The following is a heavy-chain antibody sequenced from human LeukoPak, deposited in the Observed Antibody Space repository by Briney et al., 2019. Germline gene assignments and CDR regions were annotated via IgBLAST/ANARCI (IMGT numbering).Heavy chain of an antibody. J-gene: IGHJ4*02. D-gene: IGHD6-6*01. Sequence: GESLKISCKGSGYSFTSYWIGWVRQVPGKGLEWVGIIYPADSTAKYSPSFQGQVTISADKSISTAYLQWSSLKASDTAMYYCARQPLKSSSSSYFDYWGQGTLVTVSS. CDR1: GYSFTSYW. CDR2: IYPADSTA. CDR3: ARQPLKSSSSSYFDY. V-gene: IGHV5-51*01.